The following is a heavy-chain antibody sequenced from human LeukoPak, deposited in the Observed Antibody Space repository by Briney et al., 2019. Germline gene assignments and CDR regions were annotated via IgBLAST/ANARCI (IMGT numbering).Heavy chain of an antibody. D-gene: IGHD3-9*01. V-gene: IGHV3-9*01. CDR2: ISWNSGSI. Sequence: GGSLRLSCAASGFTFGDYAMHWVRQAPGKGLEWVSGISWNSGSIGYADSVKGRFTISRDNAKNSLYLQMNSLRAEDTALYYCAKGVNYDILTGRLDYWGQGTLVTVSS. CDR3: AKGVNYDILTGRLDY. J-gene: IGHJ4*02. CDR1: GFTFGDYA.